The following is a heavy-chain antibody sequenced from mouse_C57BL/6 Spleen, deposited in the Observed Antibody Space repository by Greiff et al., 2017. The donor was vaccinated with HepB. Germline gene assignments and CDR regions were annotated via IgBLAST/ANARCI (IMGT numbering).Heavy chain of an antibody. CDR2: IDPEDGDT. CDR1: GFNIKDYY. Sequence: EVMLVESGAELVRPGASVKLSCTASGFNIKDYYMHWVKQRPEQGLEWIGRIDPEDGDTEYAPKFQGKATMTADTSSNTAYLQLSSLTSEDTAVYYCTPYYYGSRFAYWGQGTLVTVSA. J-gene: IGHJ3*01. CDR3: TPYYYGSRFAY. D-gene: IGHD1-1*01. V-gene: IGHV14-1*01.